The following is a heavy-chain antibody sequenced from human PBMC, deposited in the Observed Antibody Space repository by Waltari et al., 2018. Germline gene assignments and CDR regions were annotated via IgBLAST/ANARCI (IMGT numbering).Heavy chain of an antibody. J-gene: IGHJ4*02. CDR2: INHSGRT. V-gene: IGHV4-34*01. CDR3: ARVGGSGYYRLLPFDY. CDR1: GGSFSGYY. Sequence: QVQLQQWGAGLLKPSETLSLTCAVYGGSFSGYYWSWIRQPPGKGLEWIGEINHSGRTNYNPSLKSRVTISVDTSKNQFSLKLSSVTAADTAVYYCARVGGSGYYRLLPFDYWGQGTLVTVSS. D-gene: IGHD3-22*01.